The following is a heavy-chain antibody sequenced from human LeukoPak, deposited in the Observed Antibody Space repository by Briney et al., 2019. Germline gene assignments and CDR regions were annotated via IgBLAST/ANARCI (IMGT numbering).Heavy chain of an antibody. D-gene: IGHD1-26*01. CDR3: TPQWELLWDAFDI. CDR1: GFTFSSYA. Sequence: GGSLRLSCAASGFTFSSYAMSWVRQAPGKGLEWVGRIKSKTDGGTTDYAAPVKGRFTISRDDSKNTLYLQMNSLKTEDTAVYYCTPQWELLWDAFDIWGQGTMVTVSS. CDR2: IKSKTDGGTT. V-gene: IGHV3-15*01. J-gene: IGHJ3*02.